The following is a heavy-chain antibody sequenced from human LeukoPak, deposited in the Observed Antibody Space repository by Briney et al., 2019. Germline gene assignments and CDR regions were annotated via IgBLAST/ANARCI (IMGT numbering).Heavy chain of an antibody. CDR2: IYSGGST. CDR1: GFSVSNNY. CDR3: ASDSYSPEYFQH. Sequence: GGSLRLSCAASGFSVSNNYMSWVRQAPGKGLEWVSVIYSGGSTFYADSVKGRFTISRDNSKNTLYLQMNSLRAEDTAVYYCASDSYSPEYFQHWGQGTLVTVSS. J-gene: IGHJ1*01. D-gene: IGHD2-15*01. V-gene: IGHV3-66*01.